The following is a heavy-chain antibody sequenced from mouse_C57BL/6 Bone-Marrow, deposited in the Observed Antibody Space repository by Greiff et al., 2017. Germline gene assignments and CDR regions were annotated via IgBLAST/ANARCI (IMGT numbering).Heavy chain of an antibody. CDR2: IRSKSSNYAT. CDR3: VRDEGKNDYVRRYFDY. D-gene: IGHD2-4*01. J-gene: IGHJ2*01. V-gene: IGHV10-3*01. CDR1: GFTFNTYA. Sequence: EVKLVESGGGLVQPKGSLKLSCAASGFTFNTYAMHWVRQAPGKGLEWVARIRSKSSNYATYYADSVKDRFTISRDDSQSMLYLQMNNLKTEDTAMYYCVRDEGKNDYVRRYFDYWGQGTTLTVSS.